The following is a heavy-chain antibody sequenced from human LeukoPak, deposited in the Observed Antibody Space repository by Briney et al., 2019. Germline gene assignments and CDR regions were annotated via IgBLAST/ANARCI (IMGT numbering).Heavy chain of an antibody. J-gene: IGHJ6*02. CDR3: AGLARCSGGSCPTPGMDV. CDR2: IWYDGSNK. D-gene: IGHD2-15*01. V-gene: IGHV3-33*01. CDR1: GFTFSSYG. Sequence: GRSLRLSCAASGFTFSSYGMHWVREAPGKGVEWVAVIWYDGSNKYYADSVKGRFTISRDNSKNTLYLQMNSLRAEDTAVYYCAGLARCSGGSCPTPGMDVWGQGTTVTVSS.